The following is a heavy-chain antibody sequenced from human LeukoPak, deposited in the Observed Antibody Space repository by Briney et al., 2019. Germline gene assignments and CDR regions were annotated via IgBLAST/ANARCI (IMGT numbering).Heavy chain of an antibody. V-gene: IGHV3-23*01. J-gene: IGHJ4*02. CDR1: GFTFSSYA. D-gene: IGHD3-10*01. CDR2: ISGSGGST. Sequence: PGGSLRLSCAASGFTFSSYAMSWVRQAPGKGLEWVSAISGSGGSTYYADSVKGRFTISRDNSKNTLYLQMNSLRAEDTAVYYCAKDAVLLWFGELFTNFDYWGQGTLVTVSS. CDR3: AKDAVLLWFGELFTNFDY.